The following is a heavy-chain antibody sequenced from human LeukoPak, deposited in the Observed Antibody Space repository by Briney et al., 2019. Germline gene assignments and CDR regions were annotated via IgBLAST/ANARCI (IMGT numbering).Heavy chain of an antibody. CDR2: IYYSGST. CDR3: ARFNRAGLRIDY. D-gene: IGHD4-17*01. Sequence: SETLSLTCTVSGGSISSYYWSWIRQPPGKGLEWIGYIYYSGSTNYNPSLKSRVTISVDTSKNQFSLKLSSVTAADTAVYYCARFNRAGLRIDYWGQGTLVTASS. J-gene: IGHJ4*02. CDR1: GGSISSYY. V-gene: IGHV4-59*12.